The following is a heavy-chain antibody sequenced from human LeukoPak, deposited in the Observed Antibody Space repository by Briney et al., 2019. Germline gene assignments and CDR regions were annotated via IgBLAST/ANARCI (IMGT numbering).Heavy chain of an antibody. CDR1: GFTFDDYA. D-gene: IGHD5-24*01. Sequence: GGSLRLSCAASGFTFDDYAMHWVRQAPGKGLEWVSSISSSSSYIYYAGSVKGRFTISRDNAKNSLYLQMNSLRAEDTAVYYCARPRGNVEMATIPFDYWGQGTLVTVSS. V-gene: IGHV3-21*01. CDR2: ISSSSSYI. J-gene: IGHJ4*02. CDR3: ARPRGNVEMATIPFDY.